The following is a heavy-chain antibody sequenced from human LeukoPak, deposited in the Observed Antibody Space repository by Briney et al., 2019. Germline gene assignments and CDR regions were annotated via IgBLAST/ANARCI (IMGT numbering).Heavy chain of an antibody. CDR1: GFTFSSYA. Sequence: GGSLRLSWAASGFTFSSYAMSWVSQAPGKGLGWVSAIRGSGGSTYYADSVKGRFTISRDNSKNTLYLQMNSLRAEDTAVYYFAKSLSSGYYYGVFDYWGQGTLVTVSS. V-gene: IGHV3-23*01. D-gene: IGHD3-22*01. CDR2: IRGSGGST. CDR3: AKSLSSGYYYGVFDY. J-gene: IGHJ4*02.